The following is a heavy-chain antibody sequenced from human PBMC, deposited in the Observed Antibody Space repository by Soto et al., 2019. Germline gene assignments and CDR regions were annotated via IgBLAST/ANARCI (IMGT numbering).Heavy chain of an antibody. V-gene: IGHV4-59*01. D-gene: IGHD3-22*01. CDR3: ANYDSSGYGMDY. Sequence: SETLSLTCTVSGGSISSYYWSWIRQPAGKGLEWIGYINYSGSTNYNPSLKSRVTTSLDTSKNQFSLKLSSVTAADTAVYYCANYDSSGYGMDYWGQGTLVTVSS. CDR1: GGSISSYY. CDR2: INYSGST. J-gene: IGHJ4*02.